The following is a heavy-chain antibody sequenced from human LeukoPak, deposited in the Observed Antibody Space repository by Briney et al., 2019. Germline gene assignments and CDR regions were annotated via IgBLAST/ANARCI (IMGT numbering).Heavy chain of an antibody. CDR1: GGSISSGSYY. J-gene: IGHJ3*02. CDR3: ARGAAAGLGDAFDI. D-gene: IGHD6-13*01. V-gene: IGHV4-61*10. Sequence: PSETLSLTCTVSGGSISSGSYYWSWIRQPAGKGLEWIGYIYYSGSTNYNPSLKSRVTISVDTSKNQFSLKLSSVTAADTAVYYCARGAAAGLGDAFDIWGQGTMVTVSS. CDR2: IYYSGST.